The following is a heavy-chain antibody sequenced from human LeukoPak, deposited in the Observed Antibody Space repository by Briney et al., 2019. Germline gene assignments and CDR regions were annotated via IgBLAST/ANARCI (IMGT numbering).Heavy chain of an antibody. CDR1: GYTFTGYY. J-gene: IGHJ4*02. CDR2: INPNSGGT. V-gene: IGHV1-2*02. D-gene: IGHD3-22*01. Sequence: ASVKVSCKAPGYTFTGYYMHWVRQAPGQGLEWMGWINPNSGGTNYAQKFQGRVTMTRDTSISTAYMELSRLRSDDTAVYYCARVRSDYYDSSGYYLDDEFDYWGQGTLVTVSS. CDR3: ARVRSDYYDSSGYYLDDEFDY.